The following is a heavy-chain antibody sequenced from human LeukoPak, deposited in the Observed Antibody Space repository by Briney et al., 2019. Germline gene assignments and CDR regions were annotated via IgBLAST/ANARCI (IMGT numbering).Heavy chain of an antibody. V-gene: IGHV4-39*01. Sequence: PSETLSLTCTVSGGSISSGGYYWGWIRQPPGKGLEWIGSLYYTGSTFYSPSLKSRVTISVDTSKNQFSLKLSSVTAADTAVYYCARRSGTYHAFDIWGQGTMVTVSS. J-gene: IGHJ3*02. CDR3: ARRSGTYHAFDI. CDR1: GGSISSGGYY. D-gene: IGHD1-26*01. CDR2: LYYTGST.